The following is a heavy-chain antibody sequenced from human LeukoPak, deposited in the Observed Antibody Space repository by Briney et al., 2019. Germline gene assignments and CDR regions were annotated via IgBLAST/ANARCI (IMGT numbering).Heavy chain of an antibody. CDR2: IYPGDSDT. V-gene: IGHV5-51*01. CDR1: GYSFTSYW. J-gene: IGHJ4*02. D-gene: IGHD3-3*01. CDR3: ARGAMGDFWSGYPYYFDY. Sequence: GESLKISCKGSGYSFTSYWIGWVRQIPGKGLEWMGIIYPGDSDTRYSPSFQGQVTISADKSISNAYLQWSSLKASDTAMYYCARGAMGDFWSGYPYYFDYWGQGTLVTVSS.